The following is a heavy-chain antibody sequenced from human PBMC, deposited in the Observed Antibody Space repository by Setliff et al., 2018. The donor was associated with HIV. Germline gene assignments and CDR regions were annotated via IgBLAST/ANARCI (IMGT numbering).Heavy chain of an antibody. D-gene: IGHD4-17*01. Sequence: PSETLSLTCTVSGGSINSSTYYWGWIRQPPGKGLEWIGSFYYSGRTYYSPSLRSRVTISVDTSKNQFSLRLSSVTAADTAIYYCARRIYGNNPYFDYWSQGTLVTVSS. CDR2: FYYSGRT. CDR1: GGSINSSTYY. V-gene: IGHV4-39*01. J-gene: IGHJ4*02. CDR3: ARRIYGNNPYFDY.